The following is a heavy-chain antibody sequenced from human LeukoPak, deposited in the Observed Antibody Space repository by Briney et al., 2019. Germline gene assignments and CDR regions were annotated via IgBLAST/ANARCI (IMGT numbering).Heavy chain of an antibody. CDR2: IYTSGST. D-gene: IGHD2-2*01. CDR3: AREEFIVVVPAAMPRWFDP. CDR1: GGSISSYY. J-gene: IGHJ5*02. Sequence: PSETLSLTCTVSGGSISSYYWSWIRQPAGQGLEWIGRIYTSGSTNYNPSLKSRVTISVDKSKNQFSLKLSSVTAADTAVYYCAREEFIVVVPAAMPRWFDPWGQGTLVTVSS. V-gene: IGHV4-4*07.